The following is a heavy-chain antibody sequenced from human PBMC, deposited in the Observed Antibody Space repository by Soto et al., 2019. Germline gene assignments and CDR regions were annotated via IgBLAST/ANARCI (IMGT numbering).Heavy chain of an antibody. J-gene: IGHJ6*02. CDR1: DGTIGDVGYC. V-gene: IGHV4-30-2*01. CDR2: IYHSGST. CDR3: ARVPDV. Sequence: VADGTIGDVGYCRTWIRQPPGKGLEWIGYIYHSGSTYYNPSLKSRVTISVDRSKNQFSLKLNSVTAADTAVYYCARVPDVWGQGTTVTVSS.